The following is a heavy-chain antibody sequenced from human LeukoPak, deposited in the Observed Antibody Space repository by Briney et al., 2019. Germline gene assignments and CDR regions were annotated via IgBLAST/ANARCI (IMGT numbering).Heavy chain of an antibody. D-gene: IGHD3-22*01. Sequence: WETLSLTCTVSGGSISSSSYYWGWIRQPPGKGLEWIGSIYYSGSTYYNPSLKSRVTISVDTSKNKFSLKLSSMTAADTAVYYCARDGNYYDSSGYAKGGFDPWGQGTPVTVSS. CDR3: ARDGNYYDSSGYAKGGFDP. CDR2: IYYSGST. V-gene: IGHV4-39*07. CDR1: GGSISSSSYY. J-gene: IGHJ5*02.